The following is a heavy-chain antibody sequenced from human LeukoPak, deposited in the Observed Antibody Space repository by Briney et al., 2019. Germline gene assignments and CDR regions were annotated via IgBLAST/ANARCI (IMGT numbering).Heavy chain of an antibody. CDR3: ARFGGPHAFDI. J-gene: IGHJ3*02. V-gene: IGHV4-59*01. Sequence: SETLALTCTVSGGSISKYYWSWVRQSPGKGLEWIAYINYSGSTNYNPSLKSGGTISVDTSKNHFSLTLSSVTAADTAVYYCARFGGPHAFDIWGQGTMVTVSS. D-gene: IGHD3-3*01. CDR1: GGSISKYY. CDR2: INYSGST.